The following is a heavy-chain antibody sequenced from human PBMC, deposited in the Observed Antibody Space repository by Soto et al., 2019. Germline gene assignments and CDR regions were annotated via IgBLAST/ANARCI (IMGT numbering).Heavy chain of an antibody. CDR1: GGSISSSNW. J-gene: IGHJ4*02. Sequence: QVQLQESGPGLVKPSGTLSLTCAVSGGSISSSNWWSWVRQPPGKGLEWIGEIYHSGSTNYNPSLKSRVTIAVDKSTNQFSLKLSSVTAADTAVYYCARGGGEWQWLDGFDYWGQGTLVTVSS. D-gene: IGHD6-19*01. V-gene: IGHV4-4*02. CDR2: IYHSGST. CDR3: ARGGGEWQWLDGFDY.